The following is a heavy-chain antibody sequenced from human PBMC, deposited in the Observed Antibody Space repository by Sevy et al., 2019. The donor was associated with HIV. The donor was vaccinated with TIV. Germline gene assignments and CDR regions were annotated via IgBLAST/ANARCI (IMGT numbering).Heavy chain of an antibody. V-gene: IGHV4-59*01. CDR3: ARAWSGYYYAMDV. Sequence: SETLSLTCTVSGDSISGYYWSWIRQPPGKGLQWIGYIYYNGRTNYNPSLKRRVTISEDTSKNQFSLRLTSVTAADTAVYYCARAWSGYYYAMDVWGQGTPVTVSS. CDR2: IYYNGRT. D-gene: IGHD3-3*01. J-gene: IGHJ6*02. CDR1: GDSISGYY.